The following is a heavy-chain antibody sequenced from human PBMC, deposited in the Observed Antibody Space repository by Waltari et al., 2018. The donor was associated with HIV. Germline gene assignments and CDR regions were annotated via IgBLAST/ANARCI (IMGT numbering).Heavy chain of an antibody. CDR1: GFSVTNYW. J-gene: IGHJ4*02. CDR2: INIDGRTI. D-gene: IGHD3-3*01. CDR3: SRDTFGEYDF. Sequence: EVQLVQYGGGLIKHGGSLSLSCAAVGFSVTNYWMHWVRQSPGKGLVWVSRINIDGRTIDYADSVKGRFTISRDSAKSTLSLQMNSLRDEDTAVYYCSRDTFGEYDFWGQGALVTVSS. V-gene: IGHV3-74*01.